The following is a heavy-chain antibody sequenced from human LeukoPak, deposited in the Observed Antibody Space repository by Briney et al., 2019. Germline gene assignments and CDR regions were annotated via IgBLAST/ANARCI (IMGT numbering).Heavy chain of an antibody. V-gene: IGHV3-23*01. CDR2: ISGSGGST. Sequence: GGSLRLSCAASGFTFSSYAMSWVRQAPGKGLEWVSSISGSGGSTYYADSVKGRFTISRDNSKNTLYVQMISLRAEDTAVYSCAKGLQWELPFDYWGQGTLVTVSS. J-gene: IGHJ4*02. CDR1: GFTFSSYA. CDR3: AKGLQWELPFDY. D-gene: IGHD1-26*01.